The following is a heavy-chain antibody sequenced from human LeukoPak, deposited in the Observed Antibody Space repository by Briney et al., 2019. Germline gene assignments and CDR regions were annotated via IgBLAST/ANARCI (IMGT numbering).Heavy chain of an antibody. D-gene: IGHD5-18*01. CDR3: ARDRGQLSSDY. V-gene: IGHV4-38-2*02. CDR2: IYHSGST. J-gene: IGHJ4*02. CDR1: GYSISSGYY. Sequence: SETLSLTCAVSGYSISSGYYWGWIRQPPGKWLEWIGSIYHSGSTYYNPSLKSRVTISVDTSKNQFSLKLSSVTAADTAVYYCARDRGQLSSDYWGQGTLVTVSS.